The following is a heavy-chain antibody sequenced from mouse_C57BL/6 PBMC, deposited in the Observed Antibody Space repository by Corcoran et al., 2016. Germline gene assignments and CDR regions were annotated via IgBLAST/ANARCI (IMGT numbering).Heavy chain of an antibody. J-gene: IGHJ4*01. V-gene: IGHV1-85*01. Sequence: QVQLQQSGPELVKPGASVKLSCKASGYTFTSYDINWVKQRPGQGLEWIGWIYPRDGSTKYNEKFKGKATLTVDTSSSTAYMELHSLTSEDSAVYFCARSVTTVVATNGYAMDYWGQGTSVTFSS. CDR3: ARSVTTVVATNGYAMDY. CDR2: IYPRDGST. CDR1: GYTFTSYD. D-gene: IGHD1-1*01.